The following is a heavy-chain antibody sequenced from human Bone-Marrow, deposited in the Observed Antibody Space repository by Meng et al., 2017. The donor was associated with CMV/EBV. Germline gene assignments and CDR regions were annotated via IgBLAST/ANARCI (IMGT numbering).Heavy chain of an antibody. CDR1: GFIFSDHY. CDR2: IRNKAQSYTT. J-gene: IGHJ3*02. Sequence: GGSLRLSCAASGFIFSDHYMDWVRQATGKGLEWVGRIRNKAQSYTTEYAASVKGRFTILRDDATSSLYLQMNSLKTEDTAVYYCARVIRGAGILDAFEIWGRGTKAPVSS. V-gene: IGHV3-72*01. D-gene: IGHD1-26*01. CDR3: ARVIRGAGILDAFEI.